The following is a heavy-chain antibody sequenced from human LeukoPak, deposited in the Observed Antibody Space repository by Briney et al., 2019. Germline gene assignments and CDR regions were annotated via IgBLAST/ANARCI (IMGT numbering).Heavy chain of an antibody. J-gene: IGHJ4*02. CDR2: ISSSSSTI. D-gene: IGHD1-26*01. V-gene: IGHV3-48*04. CDR1: GFTLSSYS. Sequence: GGSLRLSCAASGFTLSSYSMSWVRQAPGKGLEWVSFISSSSSTIYYADSVKGRFTISRDNAKNSLYLQMNSLRAEDTAVYYCARDRGGSYSAIDYWGQGTLVTVSS. CDR3: ARDRGGSYSAIDY.